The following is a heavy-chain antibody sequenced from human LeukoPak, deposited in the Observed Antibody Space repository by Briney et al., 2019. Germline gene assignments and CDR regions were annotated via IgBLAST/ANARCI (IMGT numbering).Heavy chain of an antibody. Sequence: GGSLRLSCAASGFTFSSYDMHWVRQATGKGLEWVSAIGTAGDTYYPGSVKGRFTISRENAKNSLYLQMNSLRAGDTAVYYYARGPSTAAGYYFDYWGQGTLVTVSS. CDR2: IGTAGDT. CDR3: ARGPSTAAGYYFDY. J-gene: IGHJ4*02. CDR1: GFTFSSYD. D-gene: IGHD6-13*01. V-gene: IGHV3-13*01.